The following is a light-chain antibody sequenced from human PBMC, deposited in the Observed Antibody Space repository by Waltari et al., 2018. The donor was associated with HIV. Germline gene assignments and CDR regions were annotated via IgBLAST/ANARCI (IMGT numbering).Light chain of an antibody. V-gene: IGLV1-40*01. CDR1: SSNIGAGYD. J-gene: IGLJ3*02. CDR3: QSYDSSLSWV. CDR2: GNS. Sequence: QSVLTQPPSVSGAPGQRVTISCTGSSSNIGAGYDVHWYRQLPGTAPNLLIYGNSNRPSGVPDRFSGSKSGTSASLAITGLQAEDEADYYCQSYDSSLSWVFGGGTKLTVL.